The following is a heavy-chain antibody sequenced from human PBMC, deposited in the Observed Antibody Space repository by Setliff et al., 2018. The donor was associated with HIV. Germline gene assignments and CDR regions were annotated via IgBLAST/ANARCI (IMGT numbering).Heavy chain of an antibody. CDR1: GFIFSNAW. CDR2: IKSRTDGGTA. V-gene: IGHV3-15*01. CDR3: TADFGSYAAFDI. J-gene: IGHJ3*02. D-gene: IGHD3-10*01. Sequence: GGSLRLSCEASGFIFSNAWMSWVRQAPGKGLEWVGRIKSRTDGGTADYTTPVKGRFTISRDDSKNTLYSQVNSLKTEDTAVYYCTADFGSYAAFDIWGQGTMVTVSS.